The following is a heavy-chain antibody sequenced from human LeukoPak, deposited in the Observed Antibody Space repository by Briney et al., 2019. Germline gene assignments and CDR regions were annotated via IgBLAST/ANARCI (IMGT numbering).Heavy chain of an antibody. CDR1: GFTFSSYG. V-gene: IGHV3-33*01. CDR2: IWYDGSNK. Sequence: GGSLRLSCAASGFTFSSYGMHWVRQAPGKGLERVAVIWYDGSNKYYADSVKGRFTISRDNSKNTLYLQMNSLRAEDTAVYYCARDGVSRRLAKRDAFDIWGQGTMVTVSS. D-gene: IGHD6-19*01. CDR3: ARDGVSRRLAKRDAFDI. J-gene: IGHJ3*02.